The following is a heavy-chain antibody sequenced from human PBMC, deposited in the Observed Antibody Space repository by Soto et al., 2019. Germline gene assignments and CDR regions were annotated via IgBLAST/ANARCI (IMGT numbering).Heavy chain of an antibody. Sequence: QVQLQESGPGLVKPSGTLSLTCAVSGGSISSSNWWSWVRQPPGKGLEWIGEIYHSGSTNYNPSLKSRVTKSVDQSKNQFSLKLSFVTAADTAVYYCASHPLIAAAGTGDYWGQGTLVTVSS. CDR2: IYHSGST. D-gene: IGHD6-13*01. CDR1: GGSISSSNW. CDR3: ASHPLIAAAGTGDY. J-gene: IGHJ4*02. V-gene: IGHV4-4*02.